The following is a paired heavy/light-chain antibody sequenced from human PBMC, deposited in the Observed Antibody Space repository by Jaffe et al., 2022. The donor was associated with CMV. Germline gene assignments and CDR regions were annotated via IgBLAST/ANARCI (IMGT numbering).Heavy chain of an antibody. J-gene: IGHJ4*02. V-gene: IGHV3-7*03. CDR2: INGDGSER. CDR3: AGTGY. Sequence: EVQLLESGGGLAQPGTSLRLSCEVSGFTFSRYWMTWVRQTPRRGLEWLANINGDGSERNYLASVKGRFTISRDNAKNLVFLDMEALRGEDTAVYYCAGTGYWGQGTRVIVSS. CDR1: GFTFSRYW.
Light chain of an antibody. CDR2: SAF. V-gene: IGKV1-16*01. CDR1: QDVNNL. CDR3: QQYSAYPIT. J-gene: IGKJ5*01. Sequence: DIQMTQSPSSLSASVGDRVTITCRASQDVNNLLAWFQQKPGRSLKSLVHSAFTLQRGVSSRFSASGSGREFTLVINNVQPEDVATYYCQQYSAYPITFAQGTRLDI.